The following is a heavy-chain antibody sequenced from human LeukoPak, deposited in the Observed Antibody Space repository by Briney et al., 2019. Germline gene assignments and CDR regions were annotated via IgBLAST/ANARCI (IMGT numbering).Heavy chain of an antibody. J-gene: IGHJ6*04. Sequence: SETLSLTCSVSGYSISSGYYWGWIRQPPGKGLEWIGRIYHSGSTYYNPSLKSRVTISVDTSKNQFSLKLSSVTAADTAVYYCARVTYYGSGSYYSPYGMDVWGKGTTVTVSS. CDR2: IYHSGST. D-gene: IGHD3-10*01. CDR3: ARVTYYGSGSYYSPYGMDV. CDR1: GYSISSGYY. V-gene: IGHV4-38-2*02.